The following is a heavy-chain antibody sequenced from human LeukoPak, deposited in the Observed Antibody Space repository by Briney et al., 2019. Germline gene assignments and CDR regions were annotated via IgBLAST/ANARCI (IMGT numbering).Heavy chain of an antibody. Sequence: ASVKVSCKASGYTFTGYYMHWVREAPGQGLEYMRWINSHSGGTNYAQKFQGRVTMTRDTDISTAYMELIRLRSEDTVVYYCARALEYSSSRTSHYYYYMDVWGKGTTVSVSS. D-gene: IGHD6-6*01. CDR2: INSHSGGT. J-gene: IGHJ6*03. CDR3: ARALEYSSSRTSHYYYYMDV. V-gene: IGHV1-2*02. CDR1: GYTFTGYY.